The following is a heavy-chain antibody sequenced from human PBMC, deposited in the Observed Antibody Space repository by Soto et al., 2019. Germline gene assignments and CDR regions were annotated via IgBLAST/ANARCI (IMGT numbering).Heavy chain of an antibody. V-gene: IGHV1-18*01. J-gene: IGHJ5*02. CDR2: ISAYNGNT. D-gene: IGHD4-17*01. Sequence: QAQLVQSGAEVKKPGASVKVSCKASGYTFTSYGISWVRQAPGQGLEWMGWISAYNGNTNYAQKLQGRVTMTTDTSTSKAYMELRSLRSDDTAVYYCAREITPTTVTMNWFDPWGQGTLVTVSS. CDR3: AREITPTTVTMNWFDP. CDR1: GYTFTSYG.